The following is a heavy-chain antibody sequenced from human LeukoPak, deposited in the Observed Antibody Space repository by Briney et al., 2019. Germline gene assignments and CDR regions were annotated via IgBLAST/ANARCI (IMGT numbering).Heavy chain of an antibody. CDR3: ARDWASLWFGELFLGDWFDP. V-gene: IGHV1-2*02. J-gene: IGHJ5*02. CDR2: MNPKSGDT. CDR1: GYTFTDYY. D-gene: IGHD3-10*01. Sequence: GASVKVSCKASGYTFTDYYLHWLRQAPGQGLEWMGWMNPKSGDTHYAQKFQGRVTMTRDTSTSTVYMELSSLRSEDTAVYYCARDWASLWFGELFLGDWFDPWGQGTLVTVSS.